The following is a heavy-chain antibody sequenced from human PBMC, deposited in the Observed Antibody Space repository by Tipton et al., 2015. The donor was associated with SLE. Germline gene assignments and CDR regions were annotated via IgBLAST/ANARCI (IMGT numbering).Heavy chain of an antibody. V-gene: IGHV4-59*08. CDR2: IFDSGST. J-gene: IGHJ2*01. Sequence: TLSLTCTVSGGSISGHYWSWIRQPPGKGLEWIGYIFDSGSTNYNPSLQSRVTMSVDTSKSQFSLKMSSLTAADTAMYYCARHKLSRWYFDLWGRGTLVTVSS. CDR3: ARHKLSRWYFDL. CDR1: GGSISGHY.